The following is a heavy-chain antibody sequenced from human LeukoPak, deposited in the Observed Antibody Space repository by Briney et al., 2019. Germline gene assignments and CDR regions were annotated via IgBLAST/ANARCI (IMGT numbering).Heavy chain of an antibody. CDR2: ISYDGSNK. D-gene: IGHD3-22*01. Sequence: GGSLRLSCAASGFTFSSYAMHWVRQAPGKGLEWVAVISYDGSNKYYADSVKGRFTISRDNSKNTLYLQMNSLRAEDTAVYYCAREERGITMIVVVITSSPEPYFDYWGQGTLVTVSS. CDR1: GFTFSSYA. J-gene: IGHJ4*02. CDR3: AREERGITMIVVVITSSPEPYFDY. V-gene: IGHV3-30-3*01.